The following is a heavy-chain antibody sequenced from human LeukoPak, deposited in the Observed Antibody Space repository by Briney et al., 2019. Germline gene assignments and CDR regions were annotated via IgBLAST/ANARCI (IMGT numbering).Heavy chain of an antibody. Sequence: GGSLRLSCAASGFTFSSCAMSWVRQAPGKGLEWVSAISGSGGSTYYADSVKGRFTISRDNSKNTLYLQMNSLRAEDTAVYYCAKLGDILTGYPYYFDCWGQGTLVTVSS. V-gene: IGHV3-23*01. D-gene: IGHD3-9*01. CDR1: GFTFSSCA. CDR2: ISGSGGST. J-gene: IGHJ4*02. CDR3: AKLGDILTGYPYYFDC.